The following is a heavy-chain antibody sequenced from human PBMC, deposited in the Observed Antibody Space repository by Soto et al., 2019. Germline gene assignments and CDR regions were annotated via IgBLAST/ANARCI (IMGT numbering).Heavy chain of an antibody. J-gene: IGHJ6*02. CDR3: AKDFELPGGDYYHYGMDV. D-gene: IGHD1-7*01. V-gene: IGHV3-30*18. Sequence: QVQLVESGGGVVQSGGSLRLSCLASGFDFSSHGMYWVRQAPGRGLEWVALISYEGSHKFYVDSLKGRFTSSRDNSKHTLYLHMSSLRPEDRALYYCAKDFELPGGDYYHYGMDVWGRGSTVSVSS. CDR1: GFDFSSHG. CDR2: ISYEGSHK.